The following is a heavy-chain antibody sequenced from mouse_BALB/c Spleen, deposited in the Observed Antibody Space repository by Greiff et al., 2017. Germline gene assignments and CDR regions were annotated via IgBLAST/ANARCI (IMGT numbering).Heavy chain of an antibody. Sequence: VQLQQPGAELVKPGASVKMSCKASGYTFTSYNMHWVKQTPGQGLEWIGAIYPGNGDTSYNQKFKGKATLTADKSSSTAYMQLSCLTSEDSAVYYCARVYYDYDNWYFDVWGAGTTVTVSS. D-gene: IGHD2-4*01. J-gene: IGHJ1*01. CDR3: ARVYYDYDNWYFDV. CDR1: GYTFTSYN. CDR2: IYPGNGDT. V-gene: IGHV1-12*01.